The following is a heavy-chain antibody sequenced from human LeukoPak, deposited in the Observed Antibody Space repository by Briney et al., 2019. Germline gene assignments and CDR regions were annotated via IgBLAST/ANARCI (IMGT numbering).Heavy chain of an antibody. V-gene: IGHV3-15*01. CDR2: IKSKSDGGTM. CDR3: TTYPYSSGWYPFAS. D-gene: IGHD6-19*01. CDR1: GFTVSNAW. Sequence: GGSLRLSCVGSGFTVSNAWMSWVRQAPGKGLEWVGRIKSKSDGGTMEYAASVQGRFTISRDDSINTLYLQMNSLKTEDTAVYYCTTYPYSSGWYPFASWGQGTLVTVSS. J-gene: IGHJ4*02.